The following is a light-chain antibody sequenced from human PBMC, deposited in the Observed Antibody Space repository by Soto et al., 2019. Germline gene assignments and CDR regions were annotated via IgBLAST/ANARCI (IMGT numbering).Light chain of an antibody. J-gene: IGKJ1*01. CDR2: KAS. CDR3: QQYNDYSWT. Sequence: DIQMTQSSSTLSASVGDRVSINCRASQSISAWLAWYQQKPGKAPRLLIYKASTLEIGVPSRFSGSGSGTEFTLTISSLQPDDVATYYCQQYNDYSWTFGQGTKVDIK. CDR1: QSISAW. V-gene: IGKV1-5*03.